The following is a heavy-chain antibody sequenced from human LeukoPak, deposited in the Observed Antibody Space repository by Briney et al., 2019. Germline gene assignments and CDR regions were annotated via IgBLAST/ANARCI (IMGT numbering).Heavy chain of an antibody. CDR2: IYYSGST. CDR3: ARQQYYDSSGYCFDY. Sequence: PSETLSLTCAVYGGSFSSYYWGWIRQPPGKGLEWIGSIYYSGSTYYNPSLKSRVTISVDTSKNQFSLKLSSVAAADTAVYYCARQQYYDSSGYCFDYWGQGTLVTVSS. CDR1: GGSFSSYY. J-gene: IGHJ4*02. D-gene: IGHD3-22*01. V-gene: IGHV4-39*01.